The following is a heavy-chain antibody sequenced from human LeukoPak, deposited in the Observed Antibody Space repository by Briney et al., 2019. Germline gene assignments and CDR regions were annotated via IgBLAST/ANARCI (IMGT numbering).Heavy chain of an antibody. V-gene: IGHV4-34*01. J-gene: IGHJ6*03. Sequence: SETLSLTCAVYGGSFSGYYWSWIRQPPGKGLEWIGEINHSGSTNYNPPLKSRVTISVDTSKNQFSLKLSSVTAADTAVYYCARGELYCSSTSCYHHDYYYYMDVWGKGTTVTVSS. D-gene: IGHD2-2*01. CDR3: ARGELYCSSTSCYHHDYYYYMDV. CDR1: GGSFSGYY. CDR2: INHSGST.